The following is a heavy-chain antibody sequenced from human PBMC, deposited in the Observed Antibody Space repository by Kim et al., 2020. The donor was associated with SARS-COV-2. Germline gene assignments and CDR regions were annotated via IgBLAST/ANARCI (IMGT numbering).Heavy chain of an antibody. D-gene: IGHD1-7*01. CDR3: ARGRSGTGGMDV. V-gene: IGHV4-59*09. J-gene: IGHJ6*02. Sequence: YTPSLKSLVPISVDTSKTQFSLKRSSVTAADTAVYYCARGRSGTGGMDVWGQGTTVTVSS.